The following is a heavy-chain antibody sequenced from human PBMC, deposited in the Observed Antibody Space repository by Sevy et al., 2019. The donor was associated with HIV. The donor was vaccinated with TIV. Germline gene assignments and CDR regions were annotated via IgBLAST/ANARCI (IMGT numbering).Heavy chain of an antibody. Sequence: ASVKVSCKASRDTFNKFVLTWVRQAPGQGLGWMGEIIPVSGKTNYAQKFQGRVTITADESTATVYMELTSLRSEDTAIYYCATLGSCGGACYYFDRWGQGTLVTVSS. V-gene: IGHV1-69*13. CDR2: IIPVSGKT. CDR3: ATLGSCGGACYYFDR. CDR1: RDTFNKFV. D-gene: IGHD2-21*02. J-gene: IGHJ4*02.